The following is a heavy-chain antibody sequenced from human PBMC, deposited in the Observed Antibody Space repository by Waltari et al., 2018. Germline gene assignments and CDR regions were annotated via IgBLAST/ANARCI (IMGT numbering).Heavy chain of an antibody. D-gene: IGHD6-19*01. CDR2: RRKDGGLK. V-gene: IGHV3-7*01. Sequence: EVQLVESGGALVQPGGSLRLSCVGSGFSYSNHWMTWVRQVPGNGLDWVATRRKDGGLKYYLDAVKGRFTISRDNARNSLYLQMSSLRVEDTAMYHCASQIRYNSGWVPFDYWGLGTLVTVSS. CDR3: ASQIRYNSGWVPFDY. J-gene: IGHJ4*02. CDR1: GFSYSNHW.